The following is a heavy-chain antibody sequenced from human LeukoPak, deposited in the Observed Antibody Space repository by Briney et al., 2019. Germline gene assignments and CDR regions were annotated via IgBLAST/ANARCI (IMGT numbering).Heavy chain of an antibody. V-gene: IGHV3-73*01. J-gene: IGHJ4*02. CDR3: TRHYSGGNDY. CDR1: GFTFSDHY. CDR2: IRSKANSYAT. D-gene: IGHD1-26*01. Sequence: GGSLRLSCAASGFTFSDHYMDWVRQASGKGLEWVGRIRSKANSYATAYAASVKGRFTISRDDSKNTAYLQMNSLKTEDTAVYYCTRHYSGGNDYWGQGTLVTVSS.